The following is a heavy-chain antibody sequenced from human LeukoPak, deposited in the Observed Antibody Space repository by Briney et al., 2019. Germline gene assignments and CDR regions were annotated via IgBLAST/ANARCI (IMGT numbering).Heavy chain of an antibody. CDR2: IYYSGST. Sequence: SETLSLTCTVSGGSISSYYWSWIRRPPGKGLEWIGYIYYSGSTNYNPSLKSRVTISVDTSKNQFSLKLSSVTAADTAVYYCARVPCSSTSCYHYYYYMDVWGKGTTVTVSS. D-gene: IGHD2-2*01. CDR3: ARVPCSSTSCYHYYYYMDV. V-gene: IGHV4-59*01. CDR1: GGSISSYY. J-gene: IGHJ6*03.